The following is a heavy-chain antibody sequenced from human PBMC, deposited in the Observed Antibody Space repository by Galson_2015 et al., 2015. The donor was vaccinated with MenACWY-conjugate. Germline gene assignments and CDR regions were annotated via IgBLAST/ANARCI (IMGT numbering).Heavy chain of an antibody. J-gene: IGHJ1*01. V-gene: IGHV4-39*01. CDR1: GGSISSNSYY. CDR2: IYYSGST. CDR3: GRHAQNYGVKYFQH. D-gene: IGHD3-10*01. Sequence: ETLSLTCTVSGGSISSNSYYWGWIRQPPGKGLEWIGSIYYSGSTYYSPSLKSRVTISVDTSKNQFSLRLTSVTAADTAVYYCGRHAQNYGVKYFQHWGQGTLVTVSS.